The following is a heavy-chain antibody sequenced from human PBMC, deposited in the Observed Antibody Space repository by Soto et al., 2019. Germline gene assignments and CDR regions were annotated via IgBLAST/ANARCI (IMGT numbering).Heavy chain of an antibody. V-gene: IGHV3-7*01. CDR3: SRSLNA. J-gene: IGHJ5*02. CDR2: INQDGSEK. CDR1: GFTFSTYW. Sequence: GSLLLTCTASGFTFSTYWMDWVRQTPGKGLEWVANINQDGSEKNYVDSVKGRFTIYRDNAKNSLYLQMSSLTDEDSALYYCSRSLNAWGQGTLVTVYS.